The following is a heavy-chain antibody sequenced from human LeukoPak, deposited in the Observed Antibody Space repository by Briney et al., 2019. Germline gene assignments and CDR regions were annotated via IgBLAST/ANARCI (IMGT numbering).Heavy chain of an antibody. Sequence: GGSLRLSCAASGFTFSSYWMSWVRQAPGKGLEWVANIKQDGSEKYYVDSVKGRFTISRDNAKNSLYLQMNSLRAEDTAVYYCAREVYDRTRPRSDWGQGTLVTVSS. J-gene: IGHJ4*02. D-gene: IGHD3-22*01. CDR2: IKQDGSEK. CDR1: GFTFSSYW. CDR3: AREVYDRTRPRSD. V-gene: IGHV3-7*01.